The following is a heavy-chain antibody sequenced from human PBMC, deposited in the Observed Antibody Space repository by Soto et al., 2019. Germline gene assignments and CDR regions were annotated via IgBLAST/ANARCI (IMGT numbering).Heavy chain of an antibody. CDR3: ARHRYNSGPTDNDMDV. Sequence: GESLKISCKGSGYDFATYWIGWMRQMPGKGLEWMGIIYPGDSDTKYSPSFQGQVTISVDKSISTACLQWSSLKASDTAMYYCARHRYNSGPTDNDMDVWGQGTTVTVSS. V-gene: IGHV5-51*01. D-gene: IGHD6-19*01. CDR2: IYPGDSDT. CDR1: GYDFATYW. J-gene: IGHJ6*02.